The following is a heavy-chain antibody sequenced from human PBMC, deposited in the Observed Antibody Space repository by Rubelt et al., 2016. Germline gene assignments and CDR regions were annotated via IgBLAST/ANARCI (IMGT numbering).Heavy chain of an antibody. CDR3: ARGRYCSSTSCYDFDY. J-gene: IGHJ4*02. CDR1: GFPFSTYS. V-gene: IGHV3-48*04. Sequence: EVQLVESGGGLVQPGGSLRLSCAASGFPFSTYSMNWVRQAPGKGLEWVSHIGSTIDYVDSVEGRFTIPRANAKNSVYLQMNSLRAEDTAVYYCARGRYCSSTSCYDFDYWGQGTLVTVSS. CDR2: IGSTI. D-gene: IGHD2-2*01.